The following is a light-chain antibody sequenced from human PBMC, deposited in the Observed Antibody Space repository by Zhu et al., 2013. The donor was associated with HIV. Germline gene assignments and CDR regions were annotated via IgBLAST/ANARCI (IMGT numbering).Light chain of an antibody. Sequence: EVVLTQSPVTLAGFPGDRVTLSCRASQNVNKNLAWYQHKRGQSPRLLFSGASTRATGVPPRFSGSGYGTQFTLTIDSLEPEDFAVYYCQQRWNWPPITFGQGTRLDIK. J-gene: IGKJ5*01. CDR2: GAS. V-gene: IGKV3-11*01. CDR1: QNVNKN. CDR3: QQRWNWPPIT.